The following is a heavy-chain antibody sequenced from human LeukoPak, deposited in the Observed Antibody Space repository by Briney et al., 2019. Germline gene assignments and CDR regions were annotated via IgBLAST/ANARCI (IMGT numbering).Heavy chain of an antibody. D-gene: IGHD3-22*01. CDR1: GGTFSSYA. CDR3: ARSPDYDSSGDVWFDP. J-gene: IGHJ5*02. CDR2: IIPIFGIA. V-gene: IGHV1-69*04. Sequence: SVKVSCKASGGTFSSYAISWVRQAPGQGLEWMGRIIPIFGIANYAQKFQGRVTITADKSTSTAYMELSSLRSEDTAVYYRARSPDYDSSGDVWFDPWGQGTLVTVSS.